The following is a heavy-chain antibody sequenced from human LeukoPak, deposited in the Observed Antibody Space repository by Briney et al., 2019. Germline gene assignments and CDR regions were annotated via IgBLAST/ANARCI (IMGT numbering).Heavy chain of an antibody. D-gene: IGHD6-19*01. Sequence: ASVKVSCKASGYTFTGYYMHWVRQAPGQGPEWMGWINPNSGGTNYAQKFQGRVTMTRDTSISTAYMELSSLRSEDTAVYYCARSHYSRGWEYFDYWGQGTLVTVSS. CDR1: GYTFTGYY. CDR3: ARSHYSRGWEYFDY. J-gene: IGHJ4*02. CDR2: INPNSGGT. V-gene: IGHV1-2*02.